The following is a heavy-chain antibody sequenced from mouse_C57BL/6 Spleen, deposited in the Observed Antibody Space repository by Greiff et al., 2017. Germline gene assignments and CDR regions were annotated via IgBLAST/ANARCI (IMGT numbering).Heavy chain of an antibody. CDR2: ISNLAYSI. J-gene: IGHJ4*01. V-gene: IGHV5-15*01. CDR3: ARQGYYDYDRAMDY. Sequence: EVKLMESGGGLVQPGGSLKLSCAASGFTFSDYGMAWVRQAPRKGPEWVAFISNLAYSIYYADTVTGRFTISRENAKNTLYLEMSSLRSEDTAMYYCARQGYYDYDRAMDYWGQGTSVTVSS. D-gene: IGHD2-4*01. CDR1: GFTFSDYG.